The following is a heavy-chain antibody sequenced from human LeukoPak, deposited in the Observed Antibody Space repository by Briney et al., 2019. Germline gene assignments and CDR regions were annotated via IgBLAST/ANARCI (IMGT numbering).Heavy chain of an antibody. CDR3: ARGQWGLDY. D-gene: IGHD1-26*01. V-gene: IGHV3-23*01. CDR1: GFPFSGYA. Sequence: GGSLRLSCAASGFPFSGYAMSWVRQAPGKGLEWVSVISGSGDNTYYADSVKGRFTISRDNSKNMLYLQMNSLRAEDTAVYFCARGQWGLDYWGQGALVTVSS. CDR2: ISGSGDNT. J-gene: IGHJ4*02.